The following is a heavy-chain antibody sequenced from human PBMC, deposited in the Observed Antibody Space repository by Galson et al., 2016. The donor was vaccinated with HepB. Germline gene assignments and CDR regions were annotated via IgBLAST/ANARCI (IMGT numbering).Heavy chain of an antibody. J-gene: IGHJ4*02. D-gene: IGHD4-23*01. CDR3: ARESGNFDAGYIYLDY. CDR2: IKWNDGSP. Sequence: SLRLSCAASGFTFHGHGMDWVRQAPGKGLEWVCSIKWNDGSPAYADSVKGRFTISRDNAKNSLYLQMNSLRAEDTALYFCARESGNFDAGYIYLDYWGQGTLVTASS. V-gene: IGHV3-20*04. CDR1: GFTFHGHG.